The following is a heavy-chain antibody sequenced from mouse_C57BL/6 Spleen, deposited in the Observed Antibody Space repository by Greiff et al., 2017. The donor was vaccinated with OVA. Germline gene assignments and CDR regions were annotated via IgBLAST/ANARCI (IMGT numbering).Heavy chain of an antibody. D-gene: IGHD2-3*01. V-gene: IGHV6-3*01. CDR2: IRLKSDNYAT. Sequence: EVKVEESGGGLVQPGGSMKLSCVASGFTFSNYWMNWVRQSPEKGLEWVAQIRLKSDNYATHYAESVKGRFTISRDDSKSSVYLQMNNVRAEDTGIYYCTAGTYDGGYYAMDYWGQGTSVTVSS. J-gene: IGHJ4*01. CDR1: GFTFSNYW. CDR3: TAGTYDGGYYAMDY.